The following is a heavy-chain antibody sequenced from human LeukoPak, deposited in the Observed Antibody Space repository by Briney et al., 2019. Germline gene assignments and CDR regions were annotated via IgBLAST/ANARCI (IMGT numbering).Heavy chain of an antibody. Sequence: GGSLRLSCSASGFTFDTFVMHWVRQAPGKGLEYVSGISGNGGSTYNADFVKGRFTISRDNSKNTLFLQMTSLRAEDTAVYYCARGGGRYFDWLLFDYWGQGTLVTVSS. CDR1: GFTFDTFV. D-gene: IGHD3-9*01. J-gene: IGHJ4*02. CDR3: ARGGGRYFDWLLFDY. CDR2: ISGNGGST. V-gene: IGHV3-64D*06.